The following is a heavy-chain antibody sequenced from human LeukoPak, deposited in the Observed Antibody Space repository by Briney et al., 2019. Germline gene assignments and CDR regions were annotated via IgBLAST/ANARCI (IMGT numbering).Heavy chain of an antibody. Sequence: GASVKVSCKASGYTFTSYGISWVRQAPGQGLEWMGWISAYNGDTNYAQKLQGRVTMTTDTSTSTAYMELRSLRYDDTAVYYCARKTAMVRFDPWGQGTLVTVSS. V-gene: IGHV1-18*01. CDR1: GYTFTSYG. J-gene: IGHJ5*02. D-gene: IGHD5-18*01. CDR2: ISAYNGDT. CDR3: ARKTAMVRFDP.